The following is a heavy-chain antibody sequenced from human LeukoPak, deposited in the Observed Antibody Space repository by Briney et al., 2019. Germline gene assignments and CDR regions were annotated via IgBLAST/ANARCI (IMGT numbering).Heavy chain of an antibody. Sequence: PSETLSLTCTVSGGSISSYYWSWIRQPPGKGLEWIGYIYYSGSTNYNPSLKSRVTISVDTSKNQFSLKLSSVTAADTAVYYCARGYAGATTSDYWGQGTLVTVSS. CDR2: IYYSGST. J-gene: IGHJ4*02. CDR1: GGSISSYY. D-gene: IGHD1-26*01. V-gene: IGHV4-59*01. CDR3: ARGYAGATTSDY.